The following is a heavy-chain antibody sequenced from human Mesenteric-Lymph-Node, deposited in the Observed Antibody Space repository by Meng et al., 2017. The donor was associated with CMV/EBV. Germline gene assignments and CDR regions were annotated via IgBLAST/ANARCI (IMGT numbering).Heavy chain of an antibody. J-gene: IGHJ5*02. Sequence: GSLRLSCAVYGGSFSGYYWSWIRQPPGKGLEWIGEINHSGSTNYNPSLKSRVTISVDTSKNQFSLKLSSVTAADTAVYYCARGFKGYCTNGVCRNWFDPWGQGTLVTVSS. CDR3: ARGFKGYCTNGVCRNWFDP. D-gene: IGHD2-8*01. V-gene: IGHV4-34*01. CDR1: GGSFSGYY. CDR2: INHSGST.